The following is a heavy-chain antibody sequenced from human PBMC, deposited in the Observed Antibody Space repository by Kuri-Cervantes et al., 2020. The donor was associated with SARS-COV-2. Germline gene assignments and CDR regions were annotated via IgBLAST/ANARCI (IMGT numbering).Heavy chain of an antibody. CDR3: ARDRGPNNWTLRWFDP. Sequence: ASVKVSCKATGGTFTSYGISWVRQAPGQGLEWMGWISAYNGNTNYAQKLQGRVTMTTDTSTSTAYMELRSLRSEDTAVYYCARDRGPNNWTLRWFDPWGQGTLVTVSS. CDR2: ISAYNGNT. J-gene: IGHJ5*02. CDR1: GGTFTSYG. D-gene: IGHD1-20*01. V-gene: IGHV1-18*01.